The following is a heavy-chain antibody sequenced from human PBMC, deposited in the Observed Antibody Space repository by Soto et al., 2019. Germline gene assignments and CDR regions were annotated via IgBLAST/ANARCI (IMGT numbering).Heavy chain of an antibody. Sequence: GESLKISCKGSGYSFTSYWIGWVRQMPGKGLEWMGIIYPGDSDTRYSPSFQGQVTISADKSISTAYLQWSSLKASDTAMYYCARTLRRGASSSGIKFDPWGQGTLVTVSS. D-gene: IGHD6-6*01. CDR3: ARTLRRGASSSGIKFDP. CDR1: GYSFTSYW. CDR2: IYPGDSDT. V-gene: IGHV5-51*01. J-gene: IGHJ5*02.